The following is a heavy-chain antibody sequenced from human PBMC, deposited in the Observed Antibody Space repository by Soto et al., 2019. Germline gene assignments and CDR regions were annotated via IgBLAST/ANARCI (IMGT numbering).Heavy chain of an antibody. CDR2: ISSSSSTI. Sequence: EVQLVESGGGLVQPGGSLRLSCAASGFTFGSYSMNWVRQAPGKGLEWVSYISSSSSTIYYADSVKGRFTISRDNAKNSLYLQMNSLRDEDTAVYYCARDRVNYGDYGDYYYYGMDVWGQGTTVTVSS. CDR3: ARDRVNYGDYGDYYYYGMDV. D-gene: IGHD4-17*01. V-gene: IGHV3-48*02. J-gene: IGHJ6*02. CDR1: GFTFGSYS.